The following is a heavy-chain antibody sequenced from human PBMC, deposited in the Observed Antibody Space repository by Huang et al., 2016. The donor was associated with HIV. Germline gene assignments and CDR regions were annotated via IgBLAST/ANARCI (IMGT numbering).Heavy chain of an antibody. CDR2: MNPNSGNT. CDR1: GYTFSNYD. D-gene: IGHD2-15*01. V-gene: IGHV1-8*01. Sequence: QVQLVQSGAEVKKPGASVKVSCKTSGYTFSNYDINWVRQAPGQGLEWMGWMNPNSGNTGNARKFQGRVTMTRSTSISTAYMELSRRRFEDTAVYYCATLPPVNYGRSGGRVRDYWGQGSLVTVSS. CDR3: ATLPPVNYGRSGGRVRDY. J-gene: IGHJ4*02.